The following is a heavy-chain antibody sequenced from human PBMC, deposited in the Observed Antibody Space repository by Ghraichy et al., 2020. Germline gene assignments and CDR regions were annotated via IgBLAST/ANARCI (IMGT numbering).Heavy chain of an antibody. J-gene: IGHJ2*01. D-gene: IGHD1-14*01. CDR2: MDPQSGGA. CDR1: GYTFTNYY. V-gene: IGHV1-2*02. CDR3: ARDVGLPGDNWYFDL. Sequence: ASVKVSCKASGYTFTNYYMHWVRQAPGQGLEWMGCMDPQSGGAYHAQKFQGRVTMTRDTSITAAYLELRYLSSDDSAIYYCARDVGLPGDNWYFDLWGRGTLVTVSS.